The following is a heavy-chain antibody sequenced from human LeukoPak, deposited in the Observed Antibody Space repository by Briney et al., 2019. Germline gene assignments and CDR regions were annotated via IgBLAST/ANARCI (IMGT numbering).Heavy chain of an antibody. CDR2: ISGTGGSA. CDR3: ARGGFDY. Sequence: GGSLRLSCSASGFTFSNYAMSWVRQAPRKGLEWVSTISGTGGSAKYADSVKGRFTFSRDNSKDTLYLQMNSLRAEDTAVYYCARGGFDYWGQGTLVTVSS. V-gene: IGHV3-23*01. D-gene: IGHD3-10*01. J-gene: IGHJ4*02. CDR1: GFTFSNYA.